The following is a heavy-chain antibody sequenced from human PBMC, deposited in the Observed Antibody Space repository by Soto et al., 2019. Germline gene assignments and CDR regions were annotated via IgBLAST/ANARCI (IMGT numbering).Heavy chain of an antibody. J-gene: IGHJ4*02. CDR2: ISSSGSTI. D-gene: IGHD6-13*01. CDR1: GFTFSSYE. CDR3: AREWQQLVVDY. Sequence: PGGSLRLSCAASGFTFSSYEMNWVRQAPGKGLEWVSYISSSGSTIYYADSVKGRFTISRDNAKNSLYLQMNSLRAEDTAVYYCAREWQQLVVDYWGQGTLVTVSS. V-gene: IGHV3-48*03.